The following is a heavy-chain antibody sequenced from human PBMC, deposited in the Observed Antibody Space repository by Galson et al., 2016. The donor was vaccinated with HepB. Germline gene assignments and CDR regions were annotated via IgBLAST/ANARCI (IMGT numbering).Heavy chain of an antibody. CDR2: IQSNTDGGTA. D-gene: IGHD3-10*01. Sequence: SLRLSCAASGFTFTYAWMSWVRQAPGKGLEWVGRIQSNTDGGTADYAAPVKGRFTISRDDSKNTLYLQMNSLKTDDTAVYYCATGWPVRYYGSGSSYWGKGTLVTVSS. CDR1: GFTFTYAW. J-gene: IGHJ4*02. CDR3: ATGWPVRYYGSGSSY. V-gene: IGHV3-15*01.